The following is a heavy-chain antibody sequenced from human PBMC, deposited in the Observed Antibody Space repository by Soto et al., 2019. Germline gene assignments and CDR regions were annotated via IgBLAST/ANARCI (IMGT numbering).Heavy chain of an antibody. CDR3: AKDNGDYAYGMDV. D-gene: IGHD4-17*01. CDR1: GFTFDDYT. Sequence: EVQLVESGGVVVQPGGSLRLSCAASGFTFDDYTMHWVRQAPGKGLEWVSLISWHGGSTYYADSVKGRFTISRDNSKNSLYMQMNSLRTEDTALYYCAKDNGDYAYGMDVWGQGTTVTVSS. V-gene: IGHV3-43*01. CDR2: ISWHGGST. J-gene: IGHJ6*02.